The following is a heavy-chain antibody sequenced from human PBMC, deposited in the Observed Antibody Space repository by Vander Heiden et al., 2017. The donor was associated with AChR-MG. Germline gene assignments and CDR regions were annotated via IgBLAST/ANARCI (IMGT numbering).Heavy chain of an antibody. V-gene: IGHV3-21*01. J-gene: IGHJ5*02. CDR1: GLPCSSHS. CDR3: ARDSHDYGDYFAQSDP. D-gene: IGHD4-17*01. Sequence: EVPLAESGGGLVKPGGSLRIPCAASGLPCSSHSMNWVRQAPGKGLEWVSSISSSSSYVYYADSVKGRFTISRDNANNSLYLQMNSLRAEDTAVYYCARDSHDYGDYFAQSDPWGQGTLVTVSS. CDR2: ISSSSSYV.